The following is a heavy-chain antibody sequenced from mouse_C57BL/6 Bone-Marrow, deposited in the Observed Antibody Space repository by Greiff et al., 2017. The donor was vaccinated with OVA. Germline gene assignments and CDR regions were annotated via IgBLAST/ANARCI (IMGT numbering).Heavy chain of an antibody. CDR2: IDPENGDT. V-gene: IGHV14-4*01. J-gene: IGHJ3*01. CDR3: TTQLRLPAWFAY. CDR1: GFNIKDDY. D-gene: IGHD3-2*02. Sequence: EVKVEESGAELVRPGASVKLSCTASGFNIKDDYMHWVKQRPEQGLEWIGWIDPENGDTEYASKFQGKATITADTSSNTAYLQLSSLTSEDTAVYYCTTQLRLPAWFAYWGQGTLVTVSA.